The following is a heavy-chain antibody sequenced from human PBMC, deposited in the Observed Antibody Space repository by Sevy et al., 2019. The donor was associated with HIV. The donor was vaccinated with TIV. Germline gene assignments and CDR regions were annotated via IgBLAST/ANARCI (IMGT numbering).Heavy chain of an antibody. CDR3: ARSSLVAPDNFDY. Sequence: GSLRLSCAASGFTFSSYAMHWVRQAPGKGLEWVAVISYDGSNKYYADSVKGRFTISRDNSKNTLYLQRNSLRAEDTAVYYCARSSLVAPDNFDYWGQGTLVTVSS. J-gene: IGHJ4*02. CDR1: GFTFSSYA. D-gene: IGHD3-9*01. V-gene: IGHV3-30-3*01. CDR2: ISYDGSNK.